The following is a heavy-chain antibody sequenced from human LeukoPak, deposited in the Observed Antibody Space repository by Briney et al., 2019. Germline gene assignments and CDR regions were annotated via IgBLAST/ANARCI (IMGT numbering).Heavy chain of an antibody. CDR1: GGSISSCY. CDR3: ARDDGSYYPY. V-gene: IGHV4-4*07. D-gene: IGHD1-26*01. Sequence: SETLSLTCTVSGGSISSCYWSWIRQPAGKGLEWIGRIYTSGSTNYNPSLKSRVTMSVDTSKNQFSLQLNSVTPEDTAVYYCARDDGSYYPYWGQGTLVTVSS. CDR2: IYTSGST. J-gene: IGHJ4*02.